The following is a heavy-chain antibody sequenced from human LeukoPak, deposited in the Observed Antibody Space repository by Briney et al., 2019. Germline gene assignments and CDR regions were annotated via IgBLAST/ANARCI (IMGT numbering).Heavy chain of an antibody. Sequence: SETLSLNCAVYGGSFSGFYWSWIRQAPTKGQEWIGDINHSGSTTYNPSLKGRVNISVDTSKNQFSLKLSSMTAADTAVYYCARGRITMVRGATPFGGYYFDYWGQGTLVTVSS. CDR1: GGSFSGFY. J-gene: IGHJ4*02. D-gene: IGHD3-10*01. CDR2: INHSGST. V-gene: IGHV4-34*01. CDR3: ARGRITMVRGATPFGGYYFDY.